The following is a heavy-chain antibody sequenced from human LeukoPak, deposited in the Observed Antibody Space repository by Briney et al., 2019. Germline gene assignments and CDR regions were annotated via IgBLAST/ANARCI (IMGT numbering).Heavy chain of an antibody. CDR1: GFTFSSYG. CDR3: ALPPFLIPAPPKV. D-gene: IGHD6-6*01. CDR2: ISYDASDK. V-gene: IGHV3-30*03. Sequence: GGSLRLSCAASGFTFSSYGMHWVRQAPGKGLEWVAVISYDASDKYYADSVKGRFTISRDNSKNTLYLQMNSLRAEDTAVYYCALPPFLIPAPPKVWGQGTLVTVSS. J-gene: IGHJ4*02.